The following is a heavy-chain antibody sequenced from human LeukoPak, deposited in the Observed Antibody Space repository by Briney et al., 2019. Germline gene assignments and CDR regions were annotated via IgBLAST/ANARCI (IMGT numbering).Heavy chain of an antibody. CDR2: ISYDGSNK. Sequence: PGGSLRLSCAASGFTFSSYGMHWVRQAPGKGLEWVAVISYDGSNKYYAVSVKGRFTISRDNSKNTLYLQMNSLRAEDTAVYYCAKDPWAYGSGPMMNWGQGTLVTVSS. J-gene: IGHJ4*02. V-gene: IGHV3-30*18. CDR3: AKDPWAYGSGPMMN. D-gene: IGHD3-10*01. CDR1: GFTFSSYG.